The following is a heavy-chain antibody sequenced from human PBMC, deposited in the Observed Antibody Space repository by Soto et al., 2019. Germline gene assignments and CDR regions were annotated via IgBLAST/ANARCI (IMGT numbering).Heavy chain of an antibody. CDR2: ISGSGGST. Sequence: GGSLRLSCAASGFTFGSYAMSWVRQAPGKGLEWVSAISGSGGSTYYADPVKGRFTISRDNSKNTLYLQMNSLRAEDTAVYYCAKDPHYDYIWGSYRPSWYFDLWGRGTLVTVSS. J-gene: IGHJ2*01. CDR3: AKDPHYDYIWGSYRPSWYFDL. D-gene: IGHD3-16*02. CDR1: GFTFGSYA. V-gene: IGHV3-23*01.